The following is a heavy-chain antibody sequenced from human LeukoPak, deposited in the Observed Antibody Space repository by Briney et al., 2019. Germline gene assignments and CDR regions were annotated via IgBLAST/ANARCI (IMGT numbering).Heavy chain of an antibody. CDR2: MSYSGST. Sequence: SETLSLTCSVSGGSINNGDYYWSWIRQPPGKGLEWIGYMSYSGSTFYNPSLKSRVTISVDTSKNQFSLKLSSMTAADTAVYYCARVPTVTTSHYLDYWGQGTLVTVSS. J-gene: IGHJ4*02. CDR3: ARVPTVTTSHYLDY. D-gene: IGHD4-17*01. V-gene: IGHV4-30-4*01. CDR1: GGSINNGDYY.